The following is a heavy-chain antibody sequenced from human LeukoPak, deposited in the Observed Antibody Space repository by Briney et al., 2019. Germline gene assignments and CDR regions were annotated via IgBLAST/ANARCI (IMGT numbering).Heavy chain of an antibody. D-gene: IGHD3-3*01. CDR3: ARHRIYDFWSGYLFDY. V-gene: IGHV4-39*01. CDR2: IYYSGST. CDR1: GGSISSSSYF. J-gene: IGHJ4*02. Sequence: SETLSLTCTVSGGSISSSSYFWGWVRQPPGKGLEWIGSIYYSGSTYYNPSLKSRFTISVDTSKNPFSLKLSSVTAADTAVYYCARHRIYDFWSGYLFDYWGQGTLVTVSS.